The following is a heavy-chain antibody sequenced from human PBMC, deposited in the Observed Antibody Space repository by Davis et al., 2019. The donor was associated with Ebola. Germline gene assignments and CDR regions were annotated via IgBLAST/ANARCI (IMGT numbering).Heavy chain of an antibody. Sequence: PGGSLRLSCAASGFTFSDHYMDWVRQAPGKGLEWVGRTRNKANSYTTEYAASVKGRFTISRDDSKNSLYLQMNSLKTEDTAVYYCARSGDRTYSNYVSPLDPWGQGTLVTVSS. CDR1: GFTFSDHY. V-gene: IGHV3-72*01. CDR3: ARSGDRTYSNYVSPLDP. CDR2: TRNKANSYTT. D-gene: IGHD4-11*01. J-gene: IGHJ5*02.